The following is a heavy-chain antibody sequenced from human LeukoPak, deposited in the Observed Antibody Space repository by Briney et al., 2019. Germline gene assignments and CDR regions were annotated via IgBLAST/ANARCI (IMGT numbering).Heavy chain of an antibody. CDR3: AKTAVPLGIENQYYFDY. Sequence: GGSLRLSCAASGFTFDDYAMHWVRQAPGKGLEWVSLISWDGGSTYYADSVKGRFTISRDNSKNSLYLQMNSLRTEDTALYYCAKTAVPLGIENQYYFDYWGQGTLVTVSS. J-gene: IGHJ4*02. D-gene: IGHD7-27*01. V-gene: IGHV3-43*02. CDR1: GFTFDDYA. CDR2: ISWDGGST.